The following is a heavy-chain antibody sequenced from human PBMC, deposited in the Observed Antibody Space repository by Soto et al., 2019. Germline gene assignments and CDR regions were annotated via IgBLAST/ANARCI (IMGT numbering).Heavy chain of an antibody. Sequence: EVQLVESGGGLVKPGGSLRLSCAASGFTFSSYSMNWVRQAPGKGLEWVSSISSSSSYIYYADSVKGRFTISRDNAENLPDPQMNGLRAEDTAVYYWARERNNRNYKAYYCGQGTLGTVSS. J-gene: IGHJ4*02. D-gene: IGHD1-7*01. CDR3: ARERNNRNYKAYY. CDR1: GFTFSSYS. CDR2: ISSSSSYI. V-gene: IGHV3-21*01.